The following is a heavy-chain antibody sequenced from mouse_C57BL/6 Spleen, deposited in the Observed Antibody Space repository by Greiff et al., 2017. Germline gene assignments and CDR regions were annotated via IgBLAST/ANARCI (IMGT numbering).Heavy chain of an antibody. D-gene: IGHD2-3*01. J-gene: IGHJ4*01. V-gene: IGHV5-17*01. Sequence: DVKLVESGGGLVKPGGSLKLSCAASGFTFSDYGMHWVRQAPEKGLEWVAYISSGSSTIYYADTVKGRFTISRDNAKNTLFLQMTSLRSEDTAMYYCARWLLLYAMDYWGQGTSVTVSS. CDR2: ISSGSSTI. CDR3: ARWLLLYAMDY. CDR1: GFTFSDYG.